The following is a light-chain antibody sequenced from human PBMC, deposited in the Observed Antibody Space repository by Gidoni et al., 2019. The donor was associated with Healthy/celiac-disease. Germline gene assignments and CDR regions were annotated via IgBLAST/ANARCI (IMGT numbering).Light chain of an antibody. CDR3: SSYTSSSRV. Sequence: QSALTQTASVSGSPGQSITISCTGTSSDLGGYNYVYWYQQHPGKAPKLMIHEVSNRPSGVSNRFSGSKSGNTASLTISGLQAEDEADYYCSSYTSSSRVFGGGTKLTVL. CDR1: SSDLGGYNY. V-gene: IGLV2-14*01. CDR2: EVS. J-gene: IGLJ2*01.